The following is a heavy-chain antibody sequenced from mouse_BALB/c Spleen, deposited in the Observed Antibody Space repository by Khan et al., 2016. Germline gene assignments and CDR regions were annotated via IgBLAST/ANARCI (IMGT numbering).Heavy chain of an antibody. Sequence: EVQLVETGGGLVQSKGSLKLSCAASGFTFNTYAMNWVRQAPGKGLEWVARIRSESNNYAIHYADSVKGRFTISRDDSENMLYLQMNNVKTEDTAMYYCVRGGWPYWYFDVWGTGTTVTVSS. CDR1: GFTFNTYA. CDR2: IRSESNNYAI. CDR3: VRGGWPYWYFDV. V-gene: IGHV10S3*01. J-gene: IGHJ1*03. D-gene: IGHD1-1*02.